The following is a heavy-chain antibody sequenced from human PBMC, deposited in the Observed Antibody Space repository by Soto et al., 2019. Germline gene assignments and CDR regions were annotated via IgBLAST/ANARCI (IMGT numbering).Heavy chain of an antibody. J-gene: IGHJ4*02. V-gene: IGHV3-74*01. CDR1: GFTFANHW. CDR2: MNSDGSTT. CDR3: ATADVDY. Sequence: GGSLTLSCAVSGFTFANHWMHCVRQAPGKGLEWVSRMNSDGSTTDYADSVKGRFTVSRDNAKNTLYLQMNSLRAEDTAVYYCATADVDYWGPGTLVTVSS.